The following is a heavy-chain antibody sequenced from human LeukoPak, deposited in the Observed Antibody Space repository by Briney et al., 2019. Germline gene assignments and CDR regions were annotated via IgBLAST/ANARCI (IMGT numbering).Heavy chain of an antibody. V-gene: IGHV4-34*01. CDR3: ARLYYVWGSYRFDY. J-gene: IGHJ4*02. Sequence: PSETLSLTCAVYGGSFSGYYWSWIRQPPGKGLEWIGEINHSGSTNYNPSLKSRVTISVDTSKNQFSLKLSSVTAADTAVYYCARLYYVWGSYRFDYWSQGTLVTVSS. D-gene: IGHD3-16*02. CDR1: GGSFSGYY. CDR2: INHSGST.